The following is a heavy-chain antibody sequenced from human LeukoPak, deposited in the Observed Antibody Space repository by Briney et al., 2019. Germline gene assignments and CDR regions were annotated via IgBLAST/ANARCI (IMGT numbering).Heavy chain of an antibody. CDR3: ARRIAAAGDYYYYGMDV. J-gene: IGHJ6*02. V-gene: IGHV4-39*07. D-gene: IGHD6-13*01. CDR2: IYYSGST. Sequence: PSETLSLTCTVSGGSISSSNYYWGWIRQPPGKGLEWIGSIYYSGSTYYNPSLKSRVTISVDTSKNQFSLKLSSVTAADTAVYYCARRIAAAGDYYYYGMDVWGQGTTVTVSS. CDR1: GGSISSSNYY.